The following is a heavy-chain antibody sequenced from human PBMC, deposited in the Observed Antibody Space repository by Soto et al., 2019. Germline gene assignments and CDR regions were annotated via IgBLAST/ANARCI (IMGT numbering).Heavy chain of an antibody. CDR3: AHPRGYGVFDAYDI. CDR1: GFTFSTYA. D-gene: IGHD4-17*01. CDR2: ISATTGDT. Sequence: HPGGSLRLSCAASGFTFSTYAMSWVRQAPGKGLEWVSAISATTGDTYYADSVRGRFTISRDNSMNALYLQMNSLRVEDTAVYYCAHPRGYGVFDAYDIWGQGTMVTVS. V-gene: IGHV3-23*01. J-gene: IGHJ3*02.